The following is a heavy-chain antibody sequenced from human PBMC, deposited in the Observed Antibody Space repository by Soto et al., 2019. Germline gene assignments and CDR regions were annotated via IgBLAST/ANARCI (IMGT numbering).Heavy chain of an antibody. CDR3: AKQNFGVVIMYYDY. CDR2: ISGSGGST. J-gene: IGHJ4*02. V-gene: IGHV3-23*01. D-gene: IGHD3-3*01. Sequence: GGSLRLSCAASGFTFSSYAMSWVRQAPGKGLEWVSAISGSGGSTYYTDSVKGRFTISRDNSKNTLYLQMNSLRAEDTAVYYCAKQNFGVVIMYYDYWGQGTLVTVSS. CDR1: GFTFSSYA.